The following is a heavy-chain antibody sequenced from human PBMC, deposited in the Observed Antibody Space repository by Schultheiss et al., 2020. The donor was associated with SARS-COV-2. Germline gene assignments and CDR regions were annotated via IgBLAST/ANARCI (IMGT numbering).Heavy chain of an antibody. CDR1: GFTFSNAW. V-gene: IGHV3-15*01. CDR3: TTDVDTAMVYYYYYMDV. D-gene: IGHD5-18*01. J-gene: IGHJ6*03. CDR2: IKSKTDGGTT. Sequence: GGSLRLSCAASGFTFSNAWMSWVRQAPGKGLEWVGRIKSKTDGGTTDYAAPVKGRFTISRDDSKNTLYLQMNSLKTEDTAVYYCTTDVDTAMVYYYYYMDVWGKGTTVTVSS.